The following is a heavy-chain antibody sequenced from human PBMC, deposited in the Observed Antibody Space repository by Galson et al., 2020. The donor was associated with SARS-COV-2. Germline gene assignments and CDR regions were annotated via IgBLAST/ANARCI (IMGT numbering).Heavy chain of an antibody. Sequence: SETLSPTCDVSDTSIRSASSSWNWNRQPPGTDLEWTGPLSQSTGPYYNPSLTSRVTISGDRSKNQFSLRLSSVTAADTAVYYCARLHYGEYAPEAFDIWGPGTRVTVAS. V-gene: IGHV4-30-2*01. CDR1: DTSIRSASSS. CDR2: LSQSTGP. J-gene: IGHJ3*02. CDR3: ARLHYGEYAPEAFDI. D-gene: IGHD4-17*01.